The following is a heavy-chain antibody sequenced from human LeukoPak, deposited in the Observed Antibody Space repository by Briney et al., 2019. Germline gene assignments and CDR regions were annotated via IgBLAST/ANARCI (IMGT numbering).Heavy chain of an antibody. CDR2: IYSGGST. D-gene: IGHD6-25*01. V-gene: IGHV3-53*01. CDR3: ARASIAAAGLYYFDY. J-gene: IGHJ4*02. Sequence: PGGSLRLSCAASGFTVSSNYMSWVRQAPGKGLEWGSVIYSGGSTYYADSVKGRFTISRDNSKNTLYLQMNSLRAEDTAVYYCARASIAAAGLYYFDYWGQGTLVTVSS. CDR1: GFTVSSNY.